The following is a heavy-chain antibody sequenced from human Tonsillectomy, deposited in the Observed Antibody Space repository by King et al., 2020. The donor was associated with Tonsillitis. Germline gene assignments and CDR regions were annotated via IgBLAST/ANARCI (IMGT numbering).Heavy chain of an antibody. CDR3: TTHPFTVIQRVGADY. J-gene: IGHJ4*02. D-gene: IGHD4-17*01. CDR2: IKSKTDGGTT. V-gene: IGHV3-15*01. Sequence: VQLVESGGGLVKHGGSLRLSCAASGFSFSNAWMSWVRQAPGKGLVWVGRIKSKTDGGTTDYDAPVKGRFTISRDDTKNTLYLQMNSLKTDDTAVYYCTTHPFTVIQRVGADYWGQGTLVTVSS. CDR1: GFSFSNAW.